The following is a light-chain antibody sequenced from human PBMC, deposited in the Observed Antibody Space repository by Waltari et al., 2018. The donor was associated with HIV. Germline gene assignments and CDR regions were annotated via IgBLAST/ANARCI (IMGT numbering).Light chain of an antibody. CDR3: YSTDSSGNHKV. J-gene: IGLJ2*01. V-gene: IGLV3-10*01. CDR1: ALPKKY. CDR2: EDS. Sequence: SYELTQPPSVSVSPGQTARITCSGDALPKKYAYWYQQKSGQAPVLVIYEDSKRPSGIPGRFSGSSSGTMATLTISGAQVEDEADYYCYSTDSSGNHKVFGGGTKLTVL.